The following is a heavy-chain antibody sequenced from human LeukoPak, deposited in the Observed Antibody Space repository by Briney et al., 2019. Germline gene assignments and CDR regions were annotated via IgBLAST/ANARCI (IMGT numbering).Heavy chain of an antibody. CDR2: ISYDGSNK. Sequence: GGSLRLSCAASGFTFSSYAMHWVRQAPGKGLEWVALISYDGSNKYFADSVKGRFTISRDNAKNTLFLQMNSLGVDDTAVYYCARDRGEGYEFGYWGQGTLVTVSS. V-gene: IGHV3-30*04. D-gene: IGHD5-24*01. CDR3: ARDRGEGYEFGY. J-gene: IGHJ4*02. CDR1: GFTFSSYA.